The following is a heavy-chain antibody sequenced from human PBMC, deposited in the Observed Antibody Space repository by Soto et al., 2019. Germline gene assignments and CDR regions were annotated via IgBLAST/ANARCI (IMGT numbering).Heavy chain of an antibody. D-gene: IGHD6-19*01. CDR3: ARHVAVAGIPGYYYYVMDV. J-gene: IGHJ6*02. V-gene: IGHV1-69*13. Sequence: ASVKVSCKASGGTFSSYAISWVRQAPGQGLEWMGGIIPIFGTANYAQKFQGRVTITADESTSTAYMELSSLRSEDTAVYYCARHVAVAGIPGYYYYVMDVCGQGTTVTVSS. CDR1: GGTFSSYA. CDR2: IIPIFGTA.